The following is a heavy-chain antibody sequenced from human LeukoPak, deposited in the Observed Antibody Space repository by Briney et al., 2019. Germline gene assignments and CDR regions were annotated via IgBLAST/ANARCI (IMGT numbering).Heavy chain of an antibody. D-gene: IGHD5-18*01. CDR3: AKAGYGYSFDH. CDR2: ISGTGDSA. V-gene: IGHV3-23*01. Sequence: PGGSLRLSCTASGFTFSSYGMSWVRQAPGRGQVWVSAISGTGDSAYYADSVEGRFTISRDNSRSTLYLQMNSLTAEDTALYTCAKAGYGYSFDHWAQGILVSVSS. J-gene: IGHJ4*02. CDR1: GFTFSSYG.